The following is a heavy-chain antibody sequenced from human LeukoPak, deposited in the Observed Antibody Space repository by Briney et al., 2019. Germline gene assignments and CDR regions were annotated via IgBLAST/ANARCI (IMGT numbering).Heavy chain of an antibody. Sequence: SEALSLTCTVSGGSISSSSYYWGWIRQPAGKGLEWIGRIYTSGSTNYNPSLKSRVTMSVDTSKNQFSLKLSSVTAADTAVYYCARDKEMVRGFTPFDPWGQGTLVTVSS. CDR2: IYTSGST. CDR1: GGSISSSSYY. J-gene: IGHJ5*02. CDR3: ARDKEMVRGFTPFDP. V-gene: IGHV4-61*02. D-gene: IGHD3-10*01.